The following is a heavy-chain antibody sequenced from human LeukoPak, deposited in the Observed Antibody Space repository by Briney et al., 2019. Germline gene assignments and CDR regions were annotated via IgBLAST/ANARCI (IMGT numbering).Heavy chain of an antibody. J-gene: IGHJ3*02. Sequence: SETLSLTCTVSGGSISSYYWSWIRQPPGKGLEWIGYIYYSGSTNYNPSLKSRVTISVDTSKNQFSLKLSSVTAADTAVYYCARLLVGPLDAFDIWGQGTMVTVSS. CDR2: IYYSGST. CDR1: GGSISSYY. D-gene: IGHD2-8*02. V-gene: IGHV4-59*08. CDR3: ARLLVGPLDAFDI.